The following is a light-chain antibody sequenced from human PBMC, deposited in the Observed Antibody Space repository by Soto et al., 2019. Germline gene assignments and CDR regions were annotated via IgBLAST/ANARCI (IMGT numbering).Light chain of an antibody. Sequence: DIQMTQSPSSLSASVGDRVTITCRASQNIGRWLAWYQQKSGKAPKLMIDDVSTLISGVPSRFSGSGSGTEFTLTITSLQPDDFTTYYCQQYNLHSPATFGPGTLVEIK. CDR3: QQYNLHSPAT. CDR2: DVS. V-gene: IGKV1-5*01. J-gene: IGKJ1*01. CDR1: QNIGRW.